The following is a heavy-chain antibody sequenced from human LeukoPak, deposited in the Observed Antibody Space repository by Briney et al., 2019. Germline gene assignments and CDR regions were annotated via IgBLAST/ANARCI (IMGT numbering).Heavy chain of an antibody. CDR3: AKGWDYYDSSGSLDY. CDR1: GFTFDDYA. CDR2: ISWNSGSI. Sequence: GGSLRLSCAASGFTFDDYAMHWVRQAPGKGLEWVSGISWNSGSIGYADSVKGRFTISRDNAKNSLYLQMNSLRAEDTALYYCAKGWDYYDSSGSLDYWGQGTLVTVSS. V-gene: IGHV3-9*01. D-gene: IGHD3-22*01. J-gene: IGHJ4*02.